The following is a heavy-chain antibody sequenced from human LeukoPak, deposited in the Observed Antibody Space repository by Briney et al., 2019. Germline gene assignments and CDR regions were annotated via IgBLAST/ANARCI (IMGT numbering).Heavy chain of an antibody. D-gene: IGHD3-3*01. Sequence: GGSLRLSXAASGFTFSSYWMSWVRQAPGKGLEWVANIKQDGSEKYYVDSVKGRFTISRDNAKNSLYLQMNSLRAEDTAVYYYARGFGYDFWSGPDDYWGQGTLVTVSS. CDR1: GFTFSSYW. J-gene: IGHJ4*02. CDR2: IKQDGSEK. V-gene: IGHV3-7*01. CDR3: ARGFGYDFWSGPDDY.